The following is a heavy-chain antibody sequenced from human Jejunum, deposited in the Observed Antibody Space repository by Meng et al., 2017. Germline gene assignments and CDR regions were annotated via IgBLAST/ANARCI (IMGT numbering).Heavy chain of an antibody. CDR3: ATARFEFGTNYFGGRNWFDT. CDR2: INHRGSA. D-gene: IGHD2-21*01. CDR1: VGSFNSYY. J-gene: IGHJ5*02. V-gene: IGHV4-34*01. Sequence: SQTPSLTGAVSVGSFNSYYWTWIRQPPGKGLEWSGEINHRGSASYNPSLKSRVNFLVDTSKNQYSLNLKSVTAADTAIYYCATARFEFGTNYFGGRNWFDTWARGLLAPFP.